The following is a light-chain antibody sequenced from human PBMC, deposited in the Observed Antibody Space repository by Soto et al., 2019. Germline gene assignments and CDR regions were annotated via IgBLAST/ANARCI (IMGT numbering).Light chain of an antibody. J-gene: IGKJ1*01. CDR1: QSISSW. CDR2: DAS. CDR3: QQYNSYSPWT. Sequence: DMQMTQARSTLSASVGDRVTITCRASQSISSWLAWYQQKPGKAPKLLIYDASSLESGVPSRFSGSGSGTEFTLTISSLQPDDFATYYCQQYNSYSPWTFGQRTKVDIK. V-gene: IGKV1-5*01.